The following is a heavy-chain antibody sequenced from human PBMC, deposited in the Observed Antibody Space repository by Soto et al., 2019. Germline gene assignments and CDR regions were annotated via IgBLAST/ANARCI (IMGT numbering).Heavy chain of an antibody. CDR1: GGSISSYY. CDR2: IYYSGST. Sequence: SETLSLTCTVSGGSISSYYWSWIRQPPGKGLEWIGYIYYSGSTNYNPSLKSRVTISVDTSKNQFSLKLSSVTAADTVVYYCARCPSPGPAGYYYTDVWGKGTTVTVSS. V-gene: IGHV4-59*01. J-gene: IGHJ6*03. CDR3: ARCPSPGPAGYYYTDV. D-gene: IGHD2-2*01.